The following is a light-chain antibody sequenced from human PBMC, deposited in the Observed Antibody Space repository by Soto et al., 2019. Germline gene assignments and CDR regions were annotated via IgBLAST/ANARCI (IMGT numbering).Light chain of an antibody. CDR3: QQYGSSGT. V-gene: IGKV3-20*01. J-gene: IGKJ1*01. Sequence: EDGFTKSPGPVPWSIAKDRNSSWKASQSVGRNYVAWYQQKPGQAPRLLIHTASTRVAGIPDRFSGSGSGTDFTLTIIRLAPEDFAVYYCQQYGSSGTFGQGTKVDI. CDR2: TAS. CDR1: QSVGRNY.